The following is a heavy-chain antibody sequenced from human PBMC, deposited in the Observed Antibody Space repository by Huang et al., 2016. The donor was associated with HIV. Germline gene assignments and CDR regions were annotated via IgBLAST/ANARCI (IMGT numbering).Heavy chain of an antibody. CDR1: GFSLASYT. J-gene: IGHJ4*02. CDR2: ISPSSSFI. D-gene: IGHD6-13*01. CDR3: ARDRGQQLSPFDS. V-gene: IGHV3-21*01. Sequence: EVQMVESGGGLVKPGGSLRLSCAVSGFSLASYTMYWVRQTPGKGLQWVSAISPSSSFIDYADSVKGRFSISRDNAKNSLYLQMNNLRGEDTAVYYCARDRGQQLSPFDSWGQGTLVTVSS.